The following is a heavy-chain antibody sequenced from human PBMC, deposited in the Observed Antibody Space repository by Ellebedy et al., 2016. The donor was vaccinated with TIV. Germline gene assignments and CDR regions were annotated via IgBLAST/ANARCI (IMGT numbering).Heavy chain of an antibody. V-gene: IGHV4-39*07. CDR1: GGSISSVSYY. CDR2: IYYSGST. CDR3: ARELRAAGGHYMDV. J-gene: IGHJ6*03. Sequence: MPSETLSLTCSVSGGSISSVSYYWGWLRQPPGKGLEWIGSIYYSGSTYYNPSLKSRVTISVDTSKNPFSLQMNSVTAADTAVYYCARELRAAGGHYMDVWGRGTTVTVSS. D-gene: IGHD2-15*01.